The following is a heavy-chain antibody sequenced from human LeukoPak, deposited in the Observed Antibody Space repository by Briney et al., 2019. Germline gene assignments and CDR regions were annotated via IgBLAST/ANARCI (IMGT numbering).Heavy chain of an antibody. CDR1: GYTFTSYG. CDR2: ISAYNGNT. D-gene: IGHD3-3*01. J-gene: IGHJ5*02. CDR3: ARGRLRFLEWPDRYNWFDP. Sequence: ASVKVSCKASGYTFTSYGISWVRQAPGQGLEWMGWISAYNGNTNYAQKLQGRVTMTTDTSTSTAYMELRSLRSDDTAVYYCARGRLRFLEWPDRYNWFDPWGQGTLVTVSS. V-gene: IGHV1-18*01.